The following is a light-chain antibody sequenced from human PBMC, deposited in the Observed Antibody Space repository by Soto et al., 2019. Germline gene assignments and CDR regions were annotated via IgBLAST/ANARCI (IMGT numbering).Light chain of an antibody. CDR1: SSDVGGYNY. V-gene: IGLV2-14*01. Sequence: QSALTQPASVSGSPGQSITISCTGTSSDVGGYNYVSWYQQHPGKAPKFIIYDVSNRPSGVSMRFSGSKSGNTASLTISGRQAEDEADYYCSSYTTSNARQIVFGTGTKVTVL. CDR3: SSYTTSNARQIV. J-gene: IGLJ1*01. CDR2: DVS.